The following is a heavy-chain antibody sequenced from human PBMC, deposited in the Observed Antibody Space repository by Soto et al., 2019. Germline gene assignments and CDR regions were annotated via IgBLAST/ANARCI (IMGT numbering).Heavy chain of an antibody. CDR3: TTDPHSTGTKY. J-gene: IGHJ4*02. CDR1: GFSFSDAW. D-gene: IGHD1-1*01. CDR2: IKSKTDGGTT. V-gene: IGHV3-15*01. Sequence: EVQVVESGGGLVKPGGSLRLSCAASGFSFSDAWMTWVRQAPGAGLEWVGHIKSKTDGGTTDYAAPMKGRFTISRDASKTTVYLQMNSLRTEDTAVYYCTTDPHSTGTKYWGQGTLVTVSS.